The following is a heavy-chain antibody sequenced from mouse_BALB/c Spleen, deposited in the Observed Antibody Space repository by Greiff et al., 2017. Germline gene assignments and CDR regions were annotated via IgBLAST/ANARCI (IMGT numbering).Heavy chain of an antibody. J-gene: IGHJ2*01. CDR1: GFSLTSYG. Sequence: QVQLKESGPGLVAPSQSLSITCTVSGFSLTSYGVHWVRQPPGKGLEWLGVIWAGGSTNYNSALMSRLSISKDNSKSQVFLKMNRLQTDDTAMYYCARDKDFDYWGQGTTLTVSS. CDR2: IWAGGST. CDR3: ARDKDFDY. V-gene: IGHV2-9*02.